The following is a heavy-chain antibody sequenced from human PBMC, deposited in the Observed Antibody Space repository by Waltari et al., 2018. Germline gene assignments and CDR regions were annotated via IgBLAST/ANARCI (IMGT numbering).Heavy chain of an antibody. V-gene: IGHV1-3*01. CDR1: GYTYTSYA. Sequence: QVQLVQSGAEVKKPAASVKVSCKASGYTYTSYAMHWVREAPGQWLEWRGWINAGNGNTKYSQKFQVRVTITRDTSASTAYMELSSLRSEDTAVYYCARAMDIVVVPVTEGWFDPWGQGTLVTVSS. CDR2: INAGNGNT. CDR3: ARAMDIVVVPVTEGWFDP. D-gene: IGHD2-2*03. J-gene: IGHJ5*02.